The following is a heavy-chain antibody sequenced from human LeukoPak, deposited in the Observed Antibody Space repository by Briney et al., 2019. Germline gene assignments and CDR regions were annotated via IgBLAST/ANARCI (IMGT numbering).Heavy chain of an antibody. CDR3: ARDQGDIAVAGQGFDY. D-gene: IGHD6-19*01. Sequence: PGGSLRLSCAASGFTFSSYEMNWVRQAPGKGLEWVSYISSSGSTIYYADSVKGRFTISRDNAKNSLYLQMNSLRAEDTAVYYCARDQGDIAVAGQGFDYWGQGTLVTVSS. CDR1: GFTFSSYE. V-gene: IGHV3-48*03. CDR2: ISSSGSTI. J-gene: IGHJ4*02.